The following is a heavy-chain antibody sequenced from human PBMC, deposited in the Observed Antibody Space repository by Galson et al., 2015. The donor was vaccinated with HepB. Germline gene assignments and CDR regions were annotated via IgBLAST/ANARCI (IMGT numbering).Heavy chain of an antibody. Sequence: SLRLSCAASGFTFSSYAMHWVRQAPGKGLEWVAVISYDGSNKYYADSVKGRFTISRDNSKNTLYLQMNSLRAEDTAVYYCARDGVVVVPAAPSYYYYYYMDVWGKGTTVTVSS. CDR3: ARDGVVVVPAAPSYYYYYYMDV. J-gene: IGHJ6*03. V-gene: IGHV3-30-3*01. D-gene: IGHD2-2*01. CDR2: ISYDGSNK. CDR1: GFTFSSYA.